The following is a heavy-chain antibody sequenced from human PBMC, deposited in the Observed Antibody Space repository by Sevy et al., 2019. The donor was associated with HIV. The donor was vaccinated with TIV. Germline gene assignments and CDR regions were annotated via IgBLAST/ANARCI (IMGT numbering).Heavy chain of an antibody. V-gene: IGHV1-46*03. CDR3: ARDHMVGARPTGYYYGMDV. D-gene: IGHD1-26*01. Sequence: ASVKVSCKASGYTFTSYYMHWVRQAPGQGLEWMGIINPSGGSTSYAQKFQGRVTMTRDTSTSTVYMELSSLRSEDTAVYYCARDHMVGARPTGYYYGMDVWGQGTTVTVSS. J-gene: IGHJ6*02. CDR1: GYTFTSYY. CDR2: INPSGGST.